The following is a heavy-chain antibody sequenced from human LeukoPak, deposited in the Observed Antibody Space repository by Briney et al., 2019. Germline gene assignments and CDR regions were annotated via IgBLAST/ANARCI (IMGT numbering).Heavy chain of an antibody. CDR2: IIPIFGTA. V-gene: IGHV1-69*13. D-gene: IGHD6-19*01. J-gene: IGHJ4*02. Sequence: SVKVSCKASGGTFSSYAISWVRQAPGQGLEWMGRIIPIFGTANYAQKFQGRVTITADESTSTAYMELSSLRSEDTAVYYCARDLVYGAVAGQYFDYWGQGTLVTVSS. CDR3: ARDLVYGAVAGQYFDY. CDR1: GGTFSSYA.